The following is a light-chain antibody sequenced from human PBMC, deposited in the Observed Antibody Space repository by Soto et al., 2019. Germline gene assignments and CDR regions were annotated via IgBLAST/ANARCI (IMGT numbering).Light chain of an antibody. CDR3: CSYAGSYTYV. Sequence: QSALTQPRSVSGSPGQSVTISCTGTSSGVGGYNYVSWYQQHPGKAPKLMIYDVSKGPSGVPDRFSGSKSGNTASLTISGLQSEDEAAYYCCSYAGSYTYVFGTGTKVTVL. CDR2: DVS. J-gene: IGLJ1*01. V-gene: IGLV2-11*01. CDR1: SSGVGGYNY.